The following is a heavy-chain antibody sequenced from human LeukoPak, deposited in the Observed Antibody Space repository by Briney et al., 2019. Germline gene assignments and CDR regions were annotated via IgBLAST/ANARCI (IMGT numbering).Heavy chain of an antibody. CDR1: GFTFSTYD. CDR3: VRAGKGEYDYGLDV. CDR2: INTAGDS. J-gene: IGHJ6*04. Sequence: GGSLRLSCAASGFTFSTYDMHWVRQATGKGLEWVSVINTAGDSFYAGSVKGRFTISRENAKNSVFLQMNSLRAGDTAVYYCVRAGKGEYDYGLDVWGKGTTVTVSS. V-gene: IGHV3-13*01. D-gene: IGHD2-21*01.